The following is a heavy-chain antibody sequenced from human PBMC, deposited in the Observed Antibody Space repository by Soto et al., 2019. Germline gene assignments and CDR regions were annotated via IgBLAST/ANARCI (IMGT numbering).Heavy chain of an antibody. CDR3: ARLGVVMTNWFDP. D-gene: IGHD3-3*01. CDR2: IKQDGSEK. J-gene: IGHJ5*02. V-gene: IGHV3-7*05. CDR1: GFTFSSYW. Sequence: PGGSLRLSCAASGFTFSSYWMSWVRQAPGKGLEWVANIKQDGSEKYYVDSVKGRFTISRDNAKNSLYLQMNSLRAEDTAVYYCARLGVVMTNWFDPWGQGTLVTVSS.